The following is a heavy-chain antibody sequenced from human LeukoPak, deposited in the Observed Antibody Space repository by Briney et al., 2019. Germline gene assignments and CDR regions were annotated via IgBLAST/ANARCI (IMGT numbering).Heavy chain of an antibody. CDR1: GFTFSSYD. CDR3: AKAFYSSGWLFDY. J-gene: IGHJ4*02. V-gene: IGHV3-23*01. Sequence: GGSLRLSCAASGFTFSSYDLSWVRQAPGKGLECVSAIRRGVGSTYYADSVKGRFTISRDNSKNTLYLQMNNLRADDTAVYYCAKAFYSSGWLFDYWGQGTLVTVSS. D-gene: IGHD6-19*01. CDR2: IRRGVGST.